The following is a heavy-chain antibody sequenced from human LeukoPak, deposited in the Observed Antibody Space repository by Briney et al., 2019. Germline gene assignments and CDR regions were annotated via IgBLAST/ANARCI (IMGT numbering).Heavy chain of an antibody. V-gene: IGHV4-4*07. CDR1: GGSISSYY. CDR3: ARGLGVEAAEN. D-gene: IGHD6-25*01. J-gene: IGHJ4*02. CDR2: IYPSGST. Sequence: SQTLSLTCRVSGGSISSYYWSWIRQPAGKGLEWIGRIYPSGSTNYNPSLKSRLNMPEDTSKHRFSLSLRSVTAAVPAVYYCARGLGVEAAENWGQGILVTVSS.